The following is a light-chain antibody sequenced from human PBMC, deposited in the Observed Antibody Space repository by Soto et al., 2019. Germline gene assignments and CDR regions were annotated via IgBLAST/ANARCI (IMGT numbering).Light chain of an antibody. V-gene: IGLV4-69*01. CDR1: SGHSSYA. CDR2: LNSDGSH. CDR3: QTWGTGIRV. J-gene: IGLJ2*01. Sequence: QLVLTQSPSASASLGASVKLTCTLSSGHSSYAIAWHQQQPEKGPRYLMKLNSDGSHSKGDGIPDRFSGSSSGAERYLTISRLQSADAADYSCQTWGTGIRVFGGGTKLTVL.